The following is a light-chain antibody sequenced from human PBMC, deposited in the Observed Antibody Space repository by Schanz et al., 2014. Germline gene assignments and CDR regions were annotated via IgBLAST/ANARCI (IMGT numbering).Light chain of an antibody. V-gene: IGKV3-20*01. J-gene: IGKJ2*01. CDR1: QSVSGTY. CDR3: QEYYISPFT. CDR2: GAS. Sequence: EIVLTQSPGTLSLSPGERATLSCRASQSVSGTYLAWYQQKPGQAPRLLIYGASTRATGIPARFSGSGSGTEFTLTISRLQSDDCATYYCQEYYISPFTFGRGTKLDIK.